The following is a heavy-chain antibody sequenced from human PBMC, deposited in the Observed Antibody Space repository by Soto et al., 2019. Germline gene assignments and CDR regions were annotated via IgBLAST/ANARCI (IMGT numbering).Heavy chain of an antibody. D-gene: IGHD3-16*01. V-gene: IGHV1-18*01. CDR1: GYTFTSYG. CDR3: ARRAGSWGGRNWFYP. Sequence: QVQLVQSGAEVKKPGASVKVSCKASGYTFTSYGISWVRQAPGQGLEWMGWISAYNGNTNYAQKPQGRVTMTTDTATGTAYMELRSLGSDDTAVYYCARRAGSWGGRNWFYPWGQGTLVTVSS. CDR2: ISAYNGNT. J-gene: IGHJ5*02.